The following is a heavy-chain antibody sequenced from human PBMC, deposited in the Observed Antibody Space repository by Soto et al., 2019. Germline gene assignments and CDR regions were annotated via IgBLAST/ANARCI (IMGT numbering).Heavy chain of an antibody. V-gene: IGHV1-69*01. CDR1: GGTFSNYA. J-gene: IGHJ6*02. D-gene: IGHD3-3*01. CDR2: IVPAFGTP. Sequence: QVQLVQSGAEVKKPGSSVKVSCRASGGTFSNYAFSWVRQAPGQGLEWMGGIVPAFGTPNYAQNLQGRITITADDSTTTVYMDLSSLRSEDTAVYYCARGATIFGVAAYSYYEMEVWGQGTTVTVSS. CDR3: ARGATIFGVAAYSYYEMEV.